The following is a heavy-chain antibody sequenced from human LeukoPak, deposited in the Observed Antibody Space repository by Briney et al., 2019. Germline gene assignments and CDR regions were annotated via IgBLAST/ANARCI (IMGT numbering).Heavy chain of an antibody. J-gene: IGHJ4*02. V-gene: IGHV4-34*01. CDR1: GGSFSGYY. Sequence: SETLSLTCAVYGGSFSGYYWSWIRQPPGKGLEWTGEINHSGSTNYNPSLKSRVTISVDTSKNQFSLKLSSVTAADTAVYYCASPQRGYIYEYDYWGQGTLVTVSS. D-gene: IGHD5-18*01. CDR3: ASPQRGYIYEYDY. CDR2: INHSGST.